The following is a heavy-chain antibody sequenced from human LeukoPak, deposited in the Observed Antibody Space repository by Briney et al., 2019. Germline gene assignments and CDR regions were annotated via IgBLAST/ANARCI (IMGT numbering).Heavy chain of an antibody. CDR3: ARGPSYWYFDL. V-gene: IGHV3-7*01. CDR1: GFTFNNYW. CDR2: IKQDGSEK. J-gene: IGHJ2*01. Sequence: GGSLRLSCATSGFTFNNYWMTWVRQAPGKGLGWVANIKQDGSEKYYVDSVKGRFTISRDNAKNPLYLQMNSLRAEDATVYYCARGPSYWYFDLWGRGTLVTVSS.